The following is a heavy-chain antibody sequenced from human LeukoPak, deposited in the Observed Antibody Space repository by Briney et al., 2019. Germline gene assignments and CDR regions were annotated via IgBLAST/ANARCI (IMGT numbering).Heavy chain of an antibody. CDR1: GYTFTGYY. V-gene: IGHV1-2*02. CDR3: ARDLTSGYSYGPPTTWGMDV. CDR2: INPNSGGT. J-gene: IGHJ6*02. Sequence: PWASVKVSCKASGYTFTGYYMHWVRQAPGQGLEWMGWINPNSGGTNYAQKFQGRVTMTRDTSISTAYMELSRLRSDDTAVCYCARDLTSGYSYGPPTTWGMDVWGQGTTVTVSS. D-gene: IGHD5-18*01.